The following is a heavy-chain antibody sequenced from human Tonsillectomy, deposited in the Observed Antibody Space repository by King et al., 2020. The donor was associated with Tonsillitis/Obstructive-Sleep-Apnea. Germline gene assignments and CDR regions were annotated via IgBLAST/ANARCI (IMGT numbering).Heavy chain of an antibody. J-gene: IGHJ3*02. CDR2: ISYDGSNK. CDR3: ARDPGTYYYDIGDAFDI. V-gene: IGHV3-30*04. Sequence: VQLVESGGGVVQPGRSLRLSCAASGFTFSSYAMHWVRQAPGKGLEWVAVISYDGSNKYYADSVKGRFTISRDNSKNTLYLKMNSLRAEDTSVYYCARDPGTYYYDIGDAFDIWGQGTMVTVSS. D-gene: IGHD3-22*01. CDR1: GFTFSSYA.